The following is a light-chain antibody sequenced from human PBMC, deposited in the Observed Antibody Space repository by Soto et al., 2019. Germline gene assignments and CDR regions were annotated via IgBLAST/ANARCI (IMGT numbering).Light chain of an antibody. J-gene: IGKJ1*01. Sequence: EIVMTQSPATLSVSPGDSATLSCRASQSVSNNLAWYHQKPGQAPRVLIYGASIRATGVPARVSGSGSGTEFTLTISSLQSEDFALFYCQQYYNWPLTFGQGTKVDIK. V-gene: IGKV3-15*01. CDR2: GAS. CDR3: QQYYNWPLT. CDR1: QSVSNN.